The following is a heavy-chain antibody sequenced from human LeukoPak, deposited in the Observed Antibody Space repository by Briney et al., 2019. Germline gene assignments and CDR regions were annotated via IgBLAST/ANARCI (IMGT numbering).Heavy chain of an antibody. CDR3: ARVGISDAFDI. CDR2: IYYSVRT. CDR1: GASISSHY. J-gene: IGHJ3*02. Sequence: SETLSLTCSVSGASISSHYWSWIRQPPGKGLEWIGYIYYSVRTNYNPSLKSRVTISVDTSKNQFSLKLTSVTAADTAVYYCARVGISDAFDIWGQGTMVTVSS. V-gene: IGHV4-59*11. D-gene: IGHD1-14*01.